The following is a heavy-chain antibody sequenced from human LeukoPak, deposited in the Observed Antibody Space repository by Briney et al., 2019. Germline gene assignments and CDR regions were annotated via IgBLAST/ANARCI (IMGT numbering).Heavy chain of an antibody. J-gene: IGHJ4*02. Sequence: GGSLRLSCAASGFTFSSYGMHWVRQAPGKGLEWVAFIRYDGSNKYYADSVKGRFTISRDNSKNTLYLQMNSLRAEDTAVYYCAKFGRPFDYWGQGPLVTVSS. CDR2: IRYDGSNK. D-gene: IGHD1-1*01. CDR1: GFTFSSYG. CDR3: AKFGRPFDY. V-gene: IGHV3-30*02.